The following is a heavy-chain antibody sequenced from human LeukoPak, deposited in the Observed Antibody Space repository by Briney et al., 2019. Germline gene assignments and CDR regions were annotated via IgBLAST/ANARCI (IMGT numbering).Heavy chain of an antibody. CDR1: GGSFSGYY. CDR3: ARGGGSSSWYESY. J-gene: IGHJ4*02. Sequence: SETLSLTCAVYGGSFSGYYWSWIRQPPGKGLEWIGEINHSGSTNYNPSLKSRVTISVDTSKNQFSLKLSSVTVADTAVYYCARGGGSSSWYESYWGQGTLVTVSS. V-gene: IGHV4-34*01. D-gene: IGHD6-13*01. CDR2: INHSGST.